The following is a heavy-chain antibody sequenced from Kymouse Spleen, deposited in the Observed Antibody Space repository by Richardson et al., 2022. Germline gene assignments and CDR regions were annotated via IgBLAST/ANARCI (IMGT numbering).Heavy chain of an antibody. J-gene: IGHJ6*02. CDR3: ARDDFWSGSYYYYYYGMDV. Sequence: QVQLVQSGSELKKPGASVKVSCKASGYTFTSYAMNWVRQAPGQGLEWMGWINTNTGNPTYAQGFTGRFVFSLDTSVSTAYLQICSLKAEDTAVYYCARDDFWSGSYYYYYYGMDVWGQGTTVTVSS. CDR2: INTNTGNP. CDR1: GYTFTSYA. D-gene: IGHD3-3*01. V-gene: IGHV7-4-1*01.